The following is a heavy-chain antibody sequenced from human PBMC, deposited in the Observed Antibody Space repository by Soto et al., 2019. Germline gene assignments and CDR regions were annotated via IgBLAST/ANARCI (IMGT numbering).Heavy chain of an antibody. CDR3: ARGPRIIAARRGWFDP. Sequence: SETLSLTCAVYGGSFSGYYWSWIRQPPGKGLEWIGEINHSGSTNYNPSLKSRVTISVDTSKNQFSLKLSSVTAADTAVYYCARGPRIIAARRGWFDPWGQGTLVTVSS. D-gene: IGHD6-6*01. CDR1: GGSFSGYY. CDR2: INHSGST. J-gene: IGHJ5*02. V-gene: IGHV4-34*01.